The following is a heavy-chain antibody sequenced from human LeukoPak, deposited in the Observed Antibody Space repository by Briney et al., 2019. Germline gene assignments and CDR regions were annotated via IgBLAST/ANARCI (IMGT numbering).Heavy chain of an antibody. V-gene: IGHV4-61*02. Sequence: SETLSLTCSVSGDSITSGSYHWSWIRQPAGKGLEWIGRIYPSGSTNYNPSLKSRVSISIDTSKNQFSLKLTSVTAADTAVYYCARDQRSLFDVWGQGSLVIVSS. CDR2: IYPSGST. J-gene: IGHJ4*02. CDR1: GDSITSGSYH. CDR3: ARDQRSLFDV. D-gene: IGHD1-26*01.